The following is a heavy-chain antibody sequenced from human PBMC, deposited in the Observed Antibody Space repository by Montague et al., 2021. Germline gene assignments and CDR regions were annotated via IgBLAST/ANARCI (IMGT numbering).Heavy chain of an antibody. CDR1: GGSISSSNYR. CDR2: ITYTGNT. CDR3: ARLDIVLIYWGFDY. Sequence: SETLSLTCIVSGGSISSSNYRWGWIRQPPGKGLEWIGSITYTGNTYYNPSLKSRVAMSVDTSRNQFSLKLTSVTAADTAVYYCARLDIVLIYWGFDYWGQGTLVTVSS. V-gene: IGHV4-39*01. J-gene: IGHJ4*02. D-gene: IGHD2-8*01.